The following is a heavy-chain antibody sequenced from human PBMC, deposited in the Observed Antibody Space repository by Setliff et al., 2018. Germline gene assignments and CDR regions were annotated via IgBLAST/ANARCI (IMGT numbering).Heavy chain of an antibody. J-gene: IGHJ4*02. D-gene: IGHD3-9*01. Sequence: SETLSLTCAVSGYSISSGYYWGWIRQPPGKGLEWIGSIHHRGSTYYNPSLKSRVTKSVDTSKNQFSLKLSSVTAADTAVYYCARNDRPWRYYFDYWGQGTLGTVSS. CDR2: IHHRGST. V-gene: IGHV4-38-2*01. CDR1: GYSISSGYY. CDR3: ARNDRPWRYYFDY.